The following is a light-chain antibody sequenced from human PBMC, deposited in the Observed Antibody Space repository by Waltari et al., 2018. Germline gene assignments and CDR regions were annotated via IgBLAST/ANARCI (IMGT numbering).Light chain of an antibody. CDR2: GAS. CDR1: QSVSSN. Sequence: EIVMTQSPATLSVSPGERATLSCRASQSVSSNLAWYQQKPGQAPRLLFYGASTRATGTPARFSGSGSGTEFTLTISSLQSEDFAVYYCQQYNSWPLTFGGGTKVEIK. J-gene: IGKJ4*01. V-gene: IGKV3-15*01. CDR3: QQYNSWPLT.